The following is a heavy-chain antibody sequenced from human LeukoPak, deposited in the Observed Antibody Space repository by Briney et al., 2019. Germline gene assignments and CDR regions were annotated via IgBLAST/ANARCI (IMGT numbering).Heavy chain of an antibody. CDR3: AKDRGAYSSSPGPFDY. CDR2: IRYDGSNK. CDR1: GFTFSSYG. Sequence: GGSLRLSCAASGFTFSSYGMHWVRQAPGKGLEWVAFIRYDGSNKYYADSVKGRFTISRDNSKNTLYLQMNSLRAEDTAVYYCAKDRGAYSSSPGPFDYWGQGTLVTVSS. J-gene: IGHJ4*02. D-gene: IGHD6-6*01. V-gene: IGHV3-30*02.